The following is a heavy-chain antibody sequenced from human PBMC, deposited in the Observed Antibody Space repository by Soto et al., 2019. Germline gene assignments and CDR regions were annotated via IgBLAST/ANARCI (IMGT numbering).Heavy chain of an antibody. Sequence: ASVKVSCKASGFGLINYGFTWVRQAPGQRLEWMGWISAYNGNTIYAQNLQGRLTMTRDTSTSTAYMELRSLRSDDTAVYYCARLGVTTSVYYYTMDVWGQGTTVTVSS. D-gene: IGHD4-4*01. CDR1: GFGLINYG. CDR3: ARLGVTTSVYYYTMDV. V-gene: IGHV1-18*04. J-gene: IGHJ6*02. CDR2: ISAYNGNT.